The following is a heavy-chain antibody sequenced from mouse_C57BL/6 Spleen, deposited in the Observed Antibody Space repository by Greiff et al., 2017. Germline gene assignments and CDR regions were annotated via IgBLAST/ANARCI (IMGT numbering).Heavy chain of an antibody. J-gene: IGHJ3*01. CDR1: GYTFTDYA. V-gene: IGHV1-67*01. CDR3: AGIEEVRPACFAY. D-gene: IGHD2-14*01. Sequence: QVQLQQSGPELVRPGASVKISCKGSGYTFTDYAMHWVKQSHAQSLEWIGVISTYYGDASYNQKFKDKATLTVDKSSSSAYMALARLTSEYSAVYYCAGIEEVRPACFAYWGQGTLFTVSA. CDR2: ISTYYGDA.